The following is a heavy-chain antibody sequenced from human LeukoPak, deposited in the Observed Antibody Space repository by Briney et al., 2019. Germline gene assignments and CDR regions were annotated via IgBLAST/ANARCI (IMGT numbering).Heavy chain of an antibody. Sequence: SETLSLTCTVSGGSISSYYWSWIRQPAGKGLEWIGRIYTSGSTNYNPSLKSRVTMSVDTSKNQFSLKLSSVTAADTAVYYCARTITMVRGAHTRFDPWGQGTLVTVSS. CDR2: IYTSGST. CDR1: GGSISSYY. J-gene: IGHJ5*02. CDR3: ARTITMVRGAHTRFDP. D-gene: IGHD3-10*01. V-gene: IGHV4-4*07.